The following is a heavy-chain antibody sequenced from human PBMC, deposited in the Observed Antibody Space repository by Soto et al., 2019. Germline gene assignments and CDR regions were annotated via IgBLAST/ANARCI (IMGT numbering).Heavy chain of an antibody. Sequence: GESLKISCKGSGYSFTSYWISWVRQMPGKGLEWMGRIDPSDSYTNYSPSFQGHVTISAGKSISTAYLQWSSLKASDTAMYYCARRGAAAGPRGHYFDYWGKGTLVTV. J-gene: IGHJ4*02. CDR3: ARRGAAAGPRGHYFDY. CDR1: GYSFTSYW. D-gene: IGHD6-13*01. CDR2: IDPSDSYT. V-gene: IGHV5-10-1*01.